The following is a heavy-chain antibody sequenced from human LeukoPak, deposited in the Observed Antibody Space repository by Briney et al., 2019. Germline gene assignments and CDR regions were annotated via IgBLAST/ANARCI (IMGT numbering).Heavy chain of an antibody. J-gene: IGHJ4*02. CDR1: GFTFSSYA. D-gene: IGHD3-10*01. Sequence: GGSLRLSCAASGFTFSSYAMSWVRQAPGKGLEWVSAISGSGGSTYYADSVKGRFTISRDNSKNTLYLQMNSLRAEDTAVYYCAKDHDYYGSGSYDDYWGQGTLVTVSS. CDR3: AKDHDYYGSGSYDDY. CDR2: ISGSGGST. V-gene: IGHV3-23*01.